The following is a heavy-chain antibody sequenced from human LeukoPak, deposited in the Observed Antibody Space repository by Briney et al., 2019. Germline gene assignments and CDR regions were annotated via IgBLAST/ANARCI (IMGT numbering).Heavy chain of an antibody. CDR1: GFTFSSYW. CDR3: ARSNNGGWGYCDY. Sequence: GGSLRLSCTASGFTFSSYWMSWVRQAPGKGLEWVANINQDGSDKYYVDSVKGRFTISRDNPKNSVYLQMNSLRAEDTAVYYCARSNNGGWGYCDYWGQGSLVTVSS. V-gene: IGHV3-7*02. D-gene: IGHD3-16*01. J-gene: IGHJ4*02. CDR2: INQDGSDK.